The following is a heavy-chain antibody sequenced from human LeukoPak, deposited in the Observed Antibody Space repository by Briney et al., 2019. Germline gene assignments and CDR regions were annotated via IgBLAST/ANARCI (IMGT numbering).Heavy chain of an antibody. CDR1: GFTFSSYA. J-gene: IGHJ4*02. CDR2: ISGSGGSP. Sequence: PGGSLRLSCAASGFTFSSYAMTWLRQAPGKPLEWVSAISGSGGSPYYADSVKGRFTISRDNSKNTLYLQMNSLRAEDTAVYYCATEYALWYSGYNYWGQGTLVTVSS. CDR3: ATEYALWYSGYNY. D-gene: IGHD5-12*01. V-gene: IGHV3-23*01.